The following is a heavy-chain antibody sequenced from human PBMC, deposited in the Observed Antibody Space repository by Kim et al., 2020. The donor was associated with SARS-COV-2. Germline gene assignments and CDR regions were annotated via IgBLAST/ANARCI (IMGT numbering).Heavy chain of an antibody. V-gene: IGHV3-7*01. J-gene: IGHJ4*02. CDR1: GFTFSSYW. Sequence: GGSLRLSCAASGFTFSSYWMSWVRQAPGKGLEWVANIKQDGSEKYYVDSVKGRFTISRDNAKNSLYLQMNSLRAEDTAVYYCARDYVVPAALVDYWGQGTLVTVSS. D-gene: IGHD2-2*01. CDR2: IKQDGSEK. CDR3: ARDYVVPAALVDY.